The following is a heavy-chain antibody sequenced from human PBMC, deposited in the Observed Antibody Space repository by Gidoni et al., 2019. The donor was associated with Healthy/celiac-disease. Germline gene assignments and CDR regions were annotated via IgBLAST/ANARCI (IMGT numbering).Heavy chain of an antibody. CDR1: GFHFRRYA. CDR2: ISGSGGST. V-gene: IGHV3-23*01. CDR3: AKASIVVVPAAHDY. J-gene: IGHJ4*02. Sequence: EVQLLESGGGLVQPGGSLRLSCSASGFHFRRYAMSWVRQAPGTGLAWGSDISGSGGSTYYADSVKGRFTISRDNSKNTLYLQMNSLRAEDTAVYYCAKASIVVVPAAHDYWGQGTLVTVSS. D-gene: IGHD2-2*01.